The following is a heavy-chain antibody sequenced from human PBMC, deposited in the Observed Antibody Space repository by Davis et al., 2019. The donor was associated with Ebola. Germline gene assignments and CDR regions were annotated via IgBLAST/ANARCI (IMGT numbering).Heavy chain of an antibody. V-gene: IGHV3-7*03. D-gene: IGHD3-10*01. Sequence: GESLKISCAASGFTVSSNYMSWVRQAPGTGLEWVANIEQGGTDKYYADSVKGRFTISRDNAKKSLYLQMNSLRADDTAIYYCARASSSFDSGSYWAHYFDSWGQGSLVAVS. CDR1: GFTVSSNY. CDR2: IEQGGTDK. J-gene: IGHJ4*02. CDR3: ARASSSFDSGSYWAHYFDS.